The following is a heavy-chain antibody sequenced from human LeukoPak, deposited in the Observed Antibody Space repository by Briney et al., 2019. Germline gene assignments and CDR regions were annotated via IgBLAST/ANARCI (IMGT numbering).Heavy chain of an antibody. V-gene: IGHV4-38-2*02. CDR1: GYSISSDYY. J-gene: IGHJ4*02. Sequence: SETLSLTCTVSGYSISSDYYWGWIRQPPGKGLEWIGSIHHSGRTYYNPSLKSRVTISVDTSKNQFSLKLSSVTAADTAVYYCASRYVGARRAHFDYWGQGTLVTVSS. CDR3: ASRYVGARRAHFDY. CDR2: IHHSGRT. D-gene: IGHD1-26*01.